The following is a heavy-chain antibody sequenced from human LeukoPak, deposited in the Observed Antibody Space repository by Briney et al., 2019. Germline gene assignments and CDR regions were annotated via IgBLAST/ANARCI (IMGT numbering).Heavy chain of an antibody. V-gene: IGHV1-46*01. D-gene: IGHD1-26*01. CDR1: GYTFTNNY. Sequence: ASVKVSCKTSGYTFTNNYMHWVRQAPGQGLEWMGIINPSDGSTVYAQRFQGRVTMTRDTSTSTVYMELSSLRSEDTAVFYCARGGSFYSPFDYWGQGTLVTVSS. CDR3: ARGGSFYSPFDY. CDR2: INPSDGST. J-gene: IGHJ4*02.